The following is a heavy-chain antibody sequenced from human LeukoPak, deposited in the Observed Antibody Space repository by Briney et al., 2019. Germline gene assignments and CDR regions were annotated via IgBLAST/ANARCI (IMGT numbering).Heavy chain of an antibody. V-gene: IGHV3-23*01. CDR1: GFIFSDHY. CDR3: AKDLDDYYDSSGYAPLGD. CDR2: ISGSGGST. Sequence: GGSLRLSCAASGFIFSDHYMDWVRQAPGKGLEWVSAISGSGGSTYYADSVKGRFTISRDNSKNTLYLQMNSLRAEDTAVYYCAKDLDDYYDSSGYAPLGDWGQGTLVTVSS. J-gene: IGHJ4*02. D-gene: IGHD3-22*01.